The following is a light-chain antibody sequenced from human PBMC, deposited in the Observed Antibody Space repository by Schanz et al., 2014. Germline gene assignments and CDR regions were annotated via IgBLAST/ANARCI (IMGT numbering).Light chain of an antibody. Sequence: QSALTQPASVSGSPGQSITISCTGTSSDVGAYNFVSWYQQHPGKAPKLMIYDVSNRPSGVSNRFAGSKSGNTASLTISGLQADDEADYYCCSYAGSSTWVFGGGTKLTVL. CDR2: DVS. J-gene: IGLJ3*02. V-gene: IGLV2-23*02. CDR1: SSDVGAYNF. CDR3: CSYAGSSTWV.